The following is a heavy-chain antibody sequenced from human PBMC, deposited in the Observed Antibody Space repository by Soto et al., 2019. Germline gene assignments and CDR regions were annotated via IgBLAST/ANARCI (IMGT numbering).Heavy chain of an antibody. J-gene: IGHJ6*03. CDR2: LGGDGFTT. Sequence: EVQLLESGGNLVEPGGSLRLSRVVSGFTFGSYAMSWVRQAPEKGPEWVAILGGDGFTTYYADSVRGRFTISGDKSKSTLFLQMNSLRADDTGVYYCAKALRPSLNFFYYMDVWGRWTSVIVSS. D-gene: IGHD2-2*01. CDR1: GFTFGSYA. CDR3: AKALRPSLNFFYYMDV. V-gene: IGHV3-23*01.